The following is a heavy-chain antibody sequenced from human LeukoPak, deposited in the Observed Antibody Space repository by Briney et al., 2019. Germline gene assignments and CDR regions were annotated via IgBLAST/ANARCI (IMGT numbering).Heavy chain of an antibody. CDR2: IYPGDSDT. J-gene: IGHJ4*02. CDR1: GYSFTSYW. CDR3: ARHFSSSGYYEANFDY. V-gene: IGHV5-51*01. Sequence: GESLKISCKGSGYSFTSYWIGWVRQMPGKGLEWMGIIYPGDSDTRYSPSFQGQVTISADKSISTAYLQWSSLKASDTAMYYCARHFSSSGYYEANFDYWGQGTLVTVSS. D-gene: IGHD3-22*01.